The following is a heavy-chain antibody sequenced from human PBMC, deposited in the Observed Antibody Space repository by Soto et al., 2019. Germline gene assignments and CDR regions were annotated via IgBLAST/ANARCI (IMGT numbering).Heavy chain of an antibody. Sequence: SETLSLTCTVSGGSISSGGYYWSWIRQHPGKGLEWIGYIYYSGSTYYNPSLKSRVTISVDTSKNQFSLKLSSVTAADTAVYYCARGQPRTPGSKEGYFDYWGQGTLVTVSS. J-gene: IGHJ4*02. CDR1: GGSISSGGYY. CDR2: IYYSGST. CDR3: ARGQPRTPGSKEGYFDY. V-gene: IGHV4-31*03. D-gene: IGHD3-10*01.